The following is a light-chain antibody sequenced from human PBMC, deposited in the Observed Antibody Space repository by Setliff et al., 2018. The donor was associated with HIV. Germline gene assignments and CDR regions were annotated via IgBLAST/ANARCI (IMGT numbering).Light chain of an antibody. V-gene: IGKV4-1*01. CDR3: QQFFSTPEA. J-gene: IGKJ1*01. CDR1: QSVLYSSHNKNY. CDR2: WAS. Sequence: DIVMTQSPDSLSMSVGERATINCKASQSVLYSSHNKNYLAWYQQKAGQPPKLLLYWASIRESGVPDRFSGSGSGTDFTLTISSLQAEDVAVYYCQQFFSTPEAFGQGTKV.